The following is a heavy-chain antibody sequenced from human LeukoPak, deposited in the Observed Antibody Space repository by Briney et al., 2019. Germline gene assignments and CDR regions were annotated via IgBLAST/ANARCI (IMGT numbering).Heavy chain of an antibody. CDR2: ISSSGSTI. Sequence: QTGGSLTLSCAASGFTFSSYEMNWVRQAPGKGLEWVSYISSSGSTIYYAGSVKGRFTISRDNAKNSLYLQMNSLRAEDTAVYYCARVGDVYAPLLDAFDIWGQGTMVTVSS. CDR3: ARVGDVYAPLLDAFDI. D-gene: IGHD2-8*01. V-gene: IGHV3-48*03. CDR1: GFTFSSYE. J-gene: IGHJ3*02.